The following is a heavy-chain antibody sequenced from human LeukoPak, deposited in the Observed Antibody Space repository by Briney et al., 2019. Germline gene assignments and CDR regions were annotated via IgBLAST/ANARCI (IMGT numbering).Heavy chain of an antibody. J-gene: IGHJ3*02. D-gene: IGHD2-8*01. CDR2: MYSSGSS. CDR3: ARVLCVSNGICYAFDI. CDR1: GSFISPYH. Sequence: SETLSLTCTVSGSFISPYHWSWFRQSAGKGQEWIGLMYSSGSSNYSPSLKSRLTISPDNSKNQFSLRLSSVTAADTAVYYCARVLCVSNGICYAFDIWGQGTTVIVSS. V-gene: IGHV4-4*07.